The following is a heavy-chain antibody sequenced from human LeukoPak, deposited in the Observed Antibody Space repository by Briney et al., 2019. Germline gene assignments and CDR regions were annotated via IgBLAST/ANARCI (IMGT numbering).Heavy chain of an antibody. Sequence: ASVNVSCKASGYTFTSYGISWVRQAPGQGLEWMGWISAYNGNTNYAQKLQGRVTMTTDTSTSTAYMELRSLRSDDTAVYYCARDLEDIVVVVAATPPLDYWGQGTLVTVSS. CDR2: ISAYNGNT. D-gene: IGHD2-15*01. J-gene: IGHJ4*02. CDR1: GYTFTSYG. V-gene: IGHV1-18*04. CDR3: ARDLEDIVVVVAATPPLDY.